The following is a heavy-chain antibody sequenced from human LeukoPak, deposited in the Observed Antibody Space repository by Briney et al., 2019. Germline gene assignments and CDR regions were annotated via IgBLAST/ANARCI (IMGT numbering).Heavy chain of an antibody. CDR1: GYTFTSYY. V-gene: IGHV1-46*01. CDR2: INPIVGST. J-gene: IGHJ6*01. CDR3: ARELSLSGDPVYYSYGMEV. Sequence: ASVKVSCKASGYTFTSYYMHWVRQAPGQGLEWMGIINPIVGSTSYAQKFQGRVTMTRDTSTSTVYMELSSLRSEDTAVYYCARELSLSGDPVYYSYGMEVCGKGTTVTVSS. D-gene: IGHD3-22*01.